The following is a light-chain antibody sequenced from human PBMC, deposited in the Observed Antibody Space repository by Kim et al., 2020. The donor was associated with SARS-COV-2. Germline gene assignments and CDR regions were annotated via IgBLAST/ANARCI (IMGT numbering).Light chain of an antibody. Sequence: SYELTQPPSVSVSPGQTASITCSGDKLGDKYACWYQQKPGQSPVLVIYQDSKRPSGIPERFSGSNSGNTATLTISGTQATDEADYYCQAWDSTWVFGGGT. CDR3: QAWDSTWV. CDR2: QDS. J-gene: IGLJ3*02. V-gene: IGLV3-1*01. CDR1: KLGDKY.